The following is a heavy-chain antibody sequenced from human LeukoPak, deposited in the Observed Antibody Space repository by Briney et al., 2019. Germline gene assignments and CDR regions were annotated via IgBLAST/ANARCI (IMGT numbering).Heavy chain of an antibody. J-gene: IGHJ4*02. D-gene: IGHD6-13*01. CDR3: ARKAAVDTSFDY. V-gene: IGHV3-53*01. CDR1: GFSVTTKY. Sequence: GGSLRLSCAASGFSVTTKYMSWVRQAPGKGLEWVSLIYISGDTYYADSVKGRFTISRDNSKNTVDLQMNSLRAEDTAVYYCARKAAVDTSFDYWGQGTLVTVSS. CDR2: IYISGDT.